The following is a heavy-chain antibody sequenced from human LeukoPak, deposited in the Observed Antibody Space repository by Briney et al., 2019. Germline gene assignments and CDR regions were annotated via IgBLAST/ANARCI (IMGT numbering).Heavy chain of an antibody. CDR3: ARDRGYSSSWYIDY. J-gene: IGHJ4*02. Sequence: SETLSLTCSFSGGSISSGGYYWSWIRQHPGKGLEWIGYIYYSGSTYYNPSLKSRVTISVDTSKNQFSLKLSSVTAADTAVYYCARDRGYSSSWYIDYWGQGTLVTVSS. D-gene: IGHD6-13*01. V-gene: IGHV4-31*03. CDR1: GGSISSGGYY. CDR2: IYYSGST.